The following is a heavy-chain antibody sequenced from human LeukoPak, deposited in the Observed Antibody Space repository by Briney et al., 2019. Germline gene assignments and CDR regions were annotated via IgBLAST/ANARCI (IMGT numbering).Heavy chain of an antibody. CDR1: GYTFTSYD. V-gene: IGHV1-8*01. J-gene: IGHJ4*02. D-gene: IGHD3-3*01. CDR2: MNPNSGNT. CDR3: ARDLRDFWSGCGY. Sequence: ASVKVSCKASGYTFTSYDINWVRQATGQGLEWMGWMNPNSGNTGYAQKFQGRVTMTRNTSISTAYMELGSLRSEDTAVYYCARDLRDFWSGCGYWGQGTLVTVSS.